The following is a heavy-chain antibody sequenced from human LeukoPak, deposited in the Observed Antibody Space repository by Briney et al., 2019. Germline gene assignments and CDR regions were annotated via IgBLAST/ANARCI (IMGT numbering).Heavy chain of an antibody. Sequence: SVKVSCEASGGTFSSYAISWVRQAPGQGLEWMGGIIPIFGTANYAQKFQGRVTITADESTSTAYMELSSLRSEDTAVYYCARGGLGDILTGYYRSWGQGTLVTVSS. J-gene: IGHJ5*02. D-gene: IGHD3-9*01. CDR2: IIPIFGTA. CDR1: GGTFSSYA. V-gene: IGHV1-69*13. CDR3: ARGGLGDILTGYYRS.